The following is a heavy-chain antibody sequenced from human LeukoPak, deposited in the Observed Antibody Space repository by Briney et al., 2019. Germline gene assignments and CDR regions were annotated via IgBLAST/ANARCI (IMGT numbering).Heavy chain of an antibody. CDR2: MYYSGNT. CDR1: GDSITSSTYY. CDR3: ARGIVNWYAVY. Sequence: PSETLSLTCTVSGDSITSSTYYWGWIRQPPGKGLEWIGSMYYSGNTYYNPSLKSRVTISLDTSKNQFSLKLTPVTAADTAVYYCARGIVNWYAVYWGQGTLVTVSS. D-gene: IGHD1-20*01. J-gene: IGHJ4*02. V-gene: IGHV4-39*07.